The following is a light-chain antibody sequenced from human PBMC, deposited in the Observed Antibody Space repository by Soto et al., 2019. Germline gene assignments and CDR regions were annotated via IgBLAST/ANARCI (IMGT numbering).Light chain of an antibody. V-gene: IGLV2-18*02. Sequence: QSALTQPPSVSGSPGQSVTISCTGTSSDVGSYDRVSWYQQSPGTAPKVIIYEVSNRPSGVPDRFSGSKSGNTASLTISGLQAEDEADYYCSSHTNISPLFGGGTQLTVL. CDR2: EVS. J-gene: IGLJ2*01. CDR1: SSDVGSYDR. CDR3: SSHTNISPL.